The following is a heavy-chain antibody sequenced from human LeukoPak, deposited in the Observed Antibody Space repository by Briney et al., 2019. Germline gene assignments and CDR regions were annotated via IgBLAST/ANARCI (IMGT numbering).Heavy chain of an antibody. D-gene: IGHD1-7*01. V-gene: IGHV5-51*01. J-gene: IGHJ4*01. CDR2: IYPDDSDT. CDR1: GYSFATYW. Sequence: GESLKISCKGSGYSFATYWIGWVRQMPGKGLEWMGIIYPDDSDTRYSPSFQGQVTISADKSISTAYLQWNSLQASDTAIFYCARRTNWNSIDYWGQGTPVTVSS. CDR3: ARRTNWNSIDY.